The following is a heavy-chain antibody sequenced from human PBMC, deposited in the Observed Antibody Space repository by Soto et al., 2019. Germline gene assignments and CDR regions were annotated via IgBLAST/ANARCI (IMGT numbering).Heavy chain of an antibody. Sequence: SVKVSCKASGGTFSSYAISWVRQAPGQGLEWMGGIIPIFGTANYAQKFQGRVTITADESTSTAYMELSSLRSEDTAVYYCSRVISSSCSRALYGMDVWGQGTTVTVSS. D-gene: IGHD6-13*01. CDR3: SRVISSSCSRALYGMDV. CDR2: IIPIFGTA. CDR1: GGTFSSYA. V-gene: IGHV1-69*13. J-gene: IGHJ6*02.